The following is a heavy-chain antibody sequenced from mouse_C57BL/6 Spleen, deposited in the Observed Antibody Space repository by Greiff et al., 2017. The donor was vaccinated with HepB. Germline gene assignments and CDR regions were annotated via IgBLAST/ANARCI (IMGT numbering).Heavy chain of an antibody. J-gene: IGHJ2*01. CDR3: ARESYDGSNYYFDY. CDR1: GYTFTNYW. Sequence: QVQLQQSGAELVRPGTSVKMSCKASGYTFTNYWIGWAKQRPGHGLEWIGDIYPGGGYTNYKEKFKGKATLTADKSSITAYMQFSILTSEDSAIYYCARESYDGSNYYFDYWGQGTTLTVSS. V-gene: IGHV1-63*01. CDR2: IYPGGGYT. D-gene: IGHD1-1*01.